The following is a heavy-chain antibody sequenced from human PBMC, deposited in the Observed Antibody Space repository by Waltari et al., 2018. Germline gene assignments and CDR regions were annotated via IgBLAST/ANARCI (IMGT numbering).Heavy chain of an antibody. Sequence: QVQLVQSGAEVKKPGASVKVSCKASGYTFTSYDINWVRQTTGQGLEWMGWMNPNSGNTGYAQKFQGRVTITRNTSISTAYMELSSLRSEDTAVYYCAREYYDSSGYYWGYWGQGTLVTVSS. V-gene: IGHV1-8*03. CDR2: MNPNSGNT. CDR3: AREYYDSSGYYWGY. CDR1: GYTFTSYD. J-gene: IGHJ4*02. D-gene: IGHD3-22*01.